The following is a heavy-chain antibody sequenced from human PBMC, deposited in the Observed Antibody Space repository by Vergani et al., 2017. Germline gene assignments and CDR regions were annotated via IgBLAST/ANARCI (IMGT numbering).Heavy chain of an antibody. CDR3: ARDLGDGYNSCYFDY. D-gene: IGHD5-24*01. Sequence: QVQLVQSGAEVKKPGASVKVSCKASGYTFTSYYMHWVRQAPGQGLEWMGIINPSGGSTSYAQKFQGRVTMTRDTSTSTVYMELSSLRSEDAAVYYCARDLGDGYNSCYFDYWGQGTLVTVSS. V-gene: IGHV1-46*01. J-gene: IGHJ4*02. CDR1: GYTFTSYY. CDR2: INPSGGST.